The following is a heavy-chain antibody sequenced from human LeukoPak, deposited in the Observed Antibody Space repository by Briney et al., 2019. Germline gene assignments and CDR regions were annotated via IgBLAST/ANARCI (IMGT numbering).Heavy chain of an antibody. Sequence: PGGSLRLSCSASGFTFSFYGMHWVRQAPGKGLVYVSAISSNGGSTYYADSVKGRFTISRDNSKNTLSLQMSSLRAEDTAVYYCVKDRGVLTTVTTHYFDYWGQGTLVTVSS. CDR1: GFTFSFYG. CDR2: ISSNGGST. CDR3: VKDRGVLTTVTTHYFDY. J-gene: IGHJ4*02. D-gene: IGHD4-11*01. V-gene: IGHV3-64D*09.